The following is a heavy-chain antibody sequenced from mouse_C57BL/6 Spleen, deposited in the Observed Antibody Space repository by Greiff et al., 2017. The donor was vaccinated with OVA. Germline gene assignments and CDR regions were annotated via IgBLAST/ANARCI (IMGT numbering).Heavy chain of an antibody. Sequence: QVQLQQPGAELVKPGASVKMSCKASGYTFTSYWITWVKQRPGQGLEWIGDIYPGSGSTNYNEKFKSKATLTVDTSSSTAYMQLSSLTSEDSAVYYFARGGAFYYGSSYVTYAMDYWGQGTSVTVSS. CDR2: IYPGSGST. J-gene: IGHJ4*01. CDR3: ARGGAFYYGSSYVTYAMDY. D-gene: IGHD1-1*01. CDR1: GYTFTSYW. V-gene: IGHV1-55*01.